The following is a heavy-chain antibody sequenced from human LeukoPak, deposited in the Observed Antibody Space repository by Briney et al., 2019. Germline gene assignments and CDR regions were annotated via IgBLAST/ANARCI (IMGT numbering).Heavy chain of an antibody. V-gene: IGHV4-34*01. Sequence: PSETLSLTCAVYGGSFSGYYWSWIRQPPGKGLEWIGEINHSGSTNYNPSLKSRVTISVDTSKNQFSLKLSSVTAADTAVYYCARQGGDSSGWYGGFDAFDIWGQGTMVTVSS. CDR1: GGSFSGYY. D-gene: IGHD6-19*01. CDR3: ARQGGDSSGWYGGFDAFDI. CDR2: INHSGST. J-gene: IGHJ3*02.